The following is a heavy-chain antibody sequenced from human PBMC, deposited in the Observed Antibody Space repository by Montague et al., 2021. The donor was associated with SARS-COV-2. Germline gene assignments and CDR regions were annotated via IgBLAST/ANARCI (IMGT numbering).Heavy chain of an antibody. V-gene: IGHV4-39*02. D-gene: IGHD3-10*01. CDR2: IYYSGTT. CDR1: SGSIISSGYY. CDR3: AGGYGSGSYSS. Sequence: SETLSLTCSVSSGSIISSGYYWGWIRQPPGKELEWIGNIYYSGTTYYNPSLQSRGTISVDTSKNHLYLRLSSVTAADTAVYYCAGGYGSGSYSSWGQGTLVTVSS. J-gene: IGHJ4*02.